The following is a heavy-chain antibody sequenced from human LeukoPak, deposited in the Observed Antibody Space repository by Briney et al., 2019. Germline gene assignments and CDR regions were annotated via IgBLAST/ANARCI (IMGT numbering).Heavy chain of an antibody. CDR1: GYIFTNYY. CDR3: ARDTPAHIVVVTAPDDAFDI. Sequence: GASVKVSCKASGYIFTNYYIHWVRQAPGQGLEWMGLINPSGGSKSYAQKFQGRVTITADESTSTAYMELSSLRSEDTAVYYCARDTPAHIVVVTAPDDAFDIWGQGTMVTVSS. J-gene: IGHJ3*02. D-gene: IGHD2-21*02. CDR2: INPSGGSK. V-gene: IGHV1-46*01.